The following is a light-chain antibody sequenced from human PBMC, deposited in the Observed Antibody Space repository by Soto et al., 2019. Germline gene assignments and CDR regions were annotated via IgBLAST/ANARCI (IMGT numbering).Light chain of an antibody. V-gene: IGKV3D-15*01. J-gene: IGKJ4*01. CDR1: QSVGGK. CDR2: GAS. Sequence: EIVMTQSPATLSVSPGEGATLSCRASQSVGGKLAWYQQKPGQAPRLLIFGASTRATGIPASFSGSGSGTEFTLTISSLQSEDVATYYCQQANSFLALTFGGGTKVDIK. CDR3: QQANSFLALT.